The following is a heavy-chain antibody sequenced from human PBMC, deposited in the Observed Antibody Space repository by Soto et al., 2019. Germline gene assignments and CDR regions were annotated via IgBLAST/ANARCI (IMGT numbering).Heavy chain of an antibody. CDR2: IYYNGSP. Sequence: TLSLTCTGSGVSIRSGGYYWSWIRQHPGKGREWIGYIYYNGSPYSNPALKRRVTISEDPSKNRLSQDLNSVTAADTAVYYCARQNPYSSGSYYFDFWGQGALVTVSS. V-gene: IGHV4-31*03. CDR1: GVSIRSGGYY. D-gene: IGHD6-19*01. CDR3: ARQNPYSSGSYYFDF. J-gene: IGHJ4*02.